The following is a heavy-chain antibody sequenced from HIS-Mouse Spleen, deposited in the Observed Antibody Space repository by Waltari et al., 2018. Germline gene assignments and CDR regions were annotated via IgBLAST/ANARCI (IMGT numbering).Heavy chain of an antibody. CDR3: AREPIAAHRSAAFDI. J-gene: IGHJ3*02. V-gene: IGHV3-30-3*01. Sequence: QVQLVESGGGVVQPGRSLRLSCAASGFTFSSYAMHWVRQAPGKGLEWVAVISYDGSNKYAAAAVKGRFTISRDNSKNTLYLQMNSLRAEDTAVYYCAREPIAAHRSAAFDIWGQGTMVTVSS. D-gene: IGHD6-6*01. CDR1: GFTFSSYA. CDR2: ISYDGSNK.